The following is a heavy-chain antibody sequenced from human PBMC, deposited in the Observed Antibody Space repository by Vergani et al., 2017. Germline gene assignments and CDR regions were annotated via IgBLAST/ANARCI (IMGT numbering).Heavy chain of an antibody. CDR2: IYWNDDQ. Sequence: QITLKESGPTLVKPTQTLTLTCTFSGFSLNTPGVSVAWIRQPPGKALDWLALIYWNDDQHYSPSLNNRVTITKDTSKNQVVLTMTNMDHVDTGTYYCVYSNTECVTTGCFYPFYYYDYMDVWGKGTTVTVSS. CDR3: VYSNTECVTTGCFYPFYYYDYMDV. D-gene: IGHD4-11*01. CDR1: GFSLNTPGVS. J-gene: IGHJ6*03. V-gene: IGHV2-5*04.